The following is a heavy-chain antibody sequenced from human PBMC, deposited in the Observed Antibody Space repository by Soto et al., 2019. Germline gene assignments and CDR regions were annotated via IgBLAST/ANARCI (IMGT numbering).Heavy chain of an antibody. Sequence: GGSLRLSCAASGFTFSSYAMSWVRQAPGKGLEWVSAISGSGDSTYYRDSVKGRFTISRDNSKNTLYLQMNSLRAEDTAVYYCAKEGGSSSHYYYYYMDVWGKGTTVTVSS. CDR3: AKEGGSSSHYYYYYMDV. CDR1: GFTFSSYA. D-gene: IGHD3-10*01. CDR2: ISGSGDST. J-gene: IGHJ6*03. V-gene: IGHV3-23*01.